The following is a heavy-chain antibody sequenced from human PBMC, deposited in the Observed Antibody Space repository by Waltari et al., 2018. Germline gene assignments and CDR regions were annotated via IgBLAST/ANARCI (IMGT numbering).Heavy chain of an antibody. CDR2: IDYRGST. CDR1: GGSISSHY. CDR3: ARGPQWAVTTFVYFQH. V-gene: IGHV4-59*11. Sequence: QVQLQESGPGLVKPSETLSLTCTVSGGSISSHYWSWIRQPPGKGLEWIGYIDYRGSTNYNPSLKSRVTISVDTSKNQFSLKLSSVTAADTAVYYCARGPQWAVTTFVYFQHWGQGTLVTVSS. D-gene: IGHD4-17*01. J-gene: IGHJ1*01.